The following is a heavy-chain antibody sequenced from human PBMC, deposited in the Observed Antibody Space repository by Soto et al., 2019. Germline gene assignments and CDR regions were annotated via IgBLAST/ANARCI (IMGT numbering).Heavy chain of an antibody. CDR3: AKSVERLGYYYYMDV. CDR2: ISGSGGST. CDR1: GFTFSSYA. J-gene: IGHJ6*03. Sequence: GGSLRLSCAASGFTFSSYAMSWVRQAPGKGLEWVSAISGSGGSTYYADSVKGRFTISRDNSKNTRYLQMNSLRAEDTAVYYCAKSVERLGYYYYMDVWGKGTTVTVSS. D-gene: IGHD6-19*01. V-gene: IGHV3-23*01.